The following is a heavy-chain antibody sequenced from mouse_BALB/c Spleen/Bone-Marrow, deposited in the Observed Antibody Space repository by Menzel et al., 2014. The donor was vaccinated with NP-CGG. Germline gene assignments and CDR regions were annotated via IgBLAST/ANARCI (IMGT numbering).Heavy chain of an antibody. CDR1: GFSLXGYG. CDR3: ARDSFLITRALDY. CDR2: IWGDGST. J-gene: IGHJ4*01. D-gene: IGHD2-4*01. Sequence: VKLMESGPGLVAPSQSLSITCTVSGFSLXGYGVSWVRQSPGKGLEWLGMIWGDGSTDYNSALKSRLSISKDNSKSQVFLKMNSLQTDDTAGYYCARDSFLITRALDYWGQGTSVTVSS. V-gene: IGHV2-6-7*01.